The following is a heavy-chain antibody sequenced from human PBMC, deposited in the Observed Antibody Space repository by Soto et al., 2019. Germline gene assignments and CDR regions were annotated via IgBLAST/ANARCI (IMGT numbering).Heavy chain of an antibody. D-gene: IGHD3-3*01. V-gene: IGHV1-2*02. CDR2: INPNSGGT. CDR1: GYTFTGYY. J-gene: IGHJ4*02. CDR3: ARAGPRGYHDFWSGYFDY. Sequence: ASVKVSCKASGYTFTGYYMHWVRQAPGQGLEWMGWINPNSGGTNYAQKFQGRVTMTRDTSISTAYMELSRLRSDDTAVYYCARAGPRGYHDFWSGYFDYWGQGTLVTSPQ.